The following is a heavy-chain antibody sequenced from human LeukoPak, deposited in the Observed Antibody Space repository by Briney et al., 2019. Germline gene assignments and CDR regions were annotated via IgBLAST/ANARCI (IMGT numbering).Heavy chain of an antibody. CDR3: AKDASPVNIVVVVAWVSWFDP. CDR2: ISGSGGST. CDR1: GFTFSSYA. V-gene: IGHV3-23*01. D-gene: IGHD2-15*01. Sequence: GGSLRLSCAASGFTFSSYAMSWVRQAPGKGLEWVSAISGSGGSTYYADSVKVRFTISRDNSKNTLYLQMNSLRAEDTAVYYCAKDASPVNIVVVVAWVSWFDPWGQGTLVTVSS. J-gene: IGHJ5*02.